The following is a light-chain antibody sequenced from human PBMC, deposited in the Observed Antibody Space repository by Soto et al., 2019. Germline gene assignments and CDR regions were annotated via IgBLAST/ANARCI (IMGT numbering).Light chain of an antibody. CDR3: GTCDSSLSIFF. V-gene: IGLV1-51*02. Sequence: QSVLTQPPSVSAAPGQKVTMSRSGGSSNIGNYYVAWHQQLPRTTPKLLIYENDNRPSGIPDRFSGSKSGTSATLGITGLQTGDEADYYCGTCDSSLSIFFFGTGTKLTVL. CDR2: END. J-gene: IGLJ1*01. CDR1: SSNIGNYY.